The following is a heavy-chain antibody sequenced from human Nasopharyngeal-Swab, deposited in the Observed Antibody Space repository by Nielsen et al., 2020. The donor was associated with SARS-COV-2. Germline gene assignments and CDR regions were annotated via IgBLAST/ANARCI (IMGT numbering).Heavy chain of an antibody. D-gene: IGHD3-16*01. J-gene: IGHJ6*02. CDR2: INHSGST. V-gene: IGHV4-34*01. CDR3: ARVTGDRDV. Sequence: PGKGLEWIGEINHSGSTNYNPSLKGRVTISVDTSKNQFSLKLSSVTAADTAVYYCARVTGDRDVWGQGTTVTVSS.